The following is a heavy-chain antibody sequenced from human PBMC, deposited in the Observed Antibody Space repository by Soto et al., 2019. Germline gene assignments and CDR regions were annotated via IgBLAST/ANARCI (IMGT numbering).Heavy chain of an antibody. CDR1: GFTFSSYS. CDR2: ISSSSSTI. Sequence: GGSLRLSCAASGFTFSSYSMNWVRQAPGKGLEWVSYISSSSSTIYYADSVKGRFTISRDNAKNSLYLQMNSLRAEDTAVYYWSRANYYGSSGAFDYGGQGPLIT. J-gene: IGHJ4*02. CDR3: SRANYYGSSGAFDY. V-gene: IGHV3-48*01. D-gene: IGHD3-10*01.